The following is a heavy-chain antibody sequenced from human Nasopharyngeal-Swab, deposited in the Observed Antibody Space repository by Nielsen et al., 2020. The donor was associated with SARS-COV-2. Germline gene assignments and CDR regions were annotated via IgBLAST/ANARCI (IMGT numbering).Heavy chain of an antibody. J-gene: IGHJ4*02. V-gene: IGHV3-23*01. D-gene: IGHD3-16*02. CDR2: LSGSGGST. CDR3: AKDWDIDYVWGSYRYHPLFDY. Sequence: VRQMPGKGLEWVSALSGSGGSTYYADSVKGRFTISRDNSKNTLYLQMNSLRAEDTAVYYCAKDWDIDYVWGSYRYHPLFDYWGQGTLVTVSS.